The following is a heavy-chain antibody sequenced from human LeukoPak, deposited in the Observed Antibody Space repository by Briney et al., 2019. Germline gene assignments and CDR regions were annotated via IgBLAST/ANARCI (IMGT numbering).Heavy chain of an antibody. V-gene: IGHV4-31*03. CDR1: GGSISSGGYY. J-gene: IGHJ4*02. CDR2: IYYSGST. Sequence: PSETLSLTCTVSGGSISSGGYYWSWIRQHPGKGLEWIGYIYYSGSTYYNPSLKSRITISVDTSKNRFSLKLSSVTAADTAVYYCARESVVTPYYFDYWGQGTLVTVSS. D-gene: IGHD4-23*01. CDR3: ARESVVTPYYFDY.